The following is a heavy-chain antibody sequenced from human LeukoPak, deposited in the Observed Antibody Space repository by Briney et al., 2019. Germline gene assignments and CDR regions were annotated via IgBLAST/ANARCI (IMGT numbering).Heavy chain of an antibody. D-gene: IGHD3-3*01. CDR2: IKPDGREK. CDR1: GFTFSRYW. CDR3: AKGRTIFTGGK. V-gene: IGHV3-7*05. J-gene: IGHJ4*02. Sequence: GGSLRLSCAASGFTFSRYWMSWVRQAPGKGLEWVANIKPDGREKHYVDSVKGRFTISRDNAKNTLYLQMNSLRAEDTAVYYCAKGRTIFTGGKWGQGTLVTVSS.